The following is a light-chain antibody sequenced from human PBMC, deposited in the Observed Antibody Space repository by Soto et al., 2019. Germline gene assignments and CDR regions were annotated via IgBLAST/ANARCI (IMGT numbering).Light chain of an antibody. Sequence: QSALTQPASVSGSPGQSIIISCTGTSSDVGSYNLVSWYQQHPGKAPKFMIYEGSKRPSGVSNRFSGSKSGNTASLTISGLQAEDEADYYCCSYAGSSTYVFGTGTQLTVL. J-gene: IGLJ7*01. CDR3: CSYAGSSTYV. CDR1: SSDVGSYNL. CDR2: EGS. V-gene: IGLV2-23*01.